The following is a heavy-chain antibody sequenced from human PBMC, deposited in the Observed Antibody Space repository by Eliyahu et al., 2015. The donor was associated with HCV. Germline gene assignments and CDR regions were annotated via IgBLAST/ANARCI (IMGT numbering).Heavy chain of an antibody. Sequence: EEQLVESGGDLVQPGRSLRLSCAASGFTFDDYAMHWVRQAPGKGLEWVSGISWTGDSVGYADSVKGRFTISRDNARNSLYLQMKSLRPEDTALYYCAKDIRAAHLTYYYGMDVWGQGTTVTVS. CDR2: ISWTGDSV. V-gene: IGHV3-9*01. CDR3: AKDIRAAHLTYYYGMDV. CDR1: GFTFDDYA. D-gene: IGHD6-6*01. J-gene: IGHJ6*02.